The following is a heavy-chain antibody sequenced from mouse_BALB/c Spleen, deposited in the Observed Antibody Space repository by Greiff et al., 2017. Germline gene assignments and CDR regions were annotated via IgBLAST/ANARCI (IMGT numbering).Heavy chain of an antibody. CDR3: TEGSYYGSRAWFAY. Sequence: QVQLQQSGAELVRPGASVTLSCKASGYTFTDYEMHWVKQTPVHGLEWIGAIDPETGGTAYNQKFKGKATLTADKSSSTAYMELRSLTSEDSAVYYCTEGSYYGSRAWFAYWGQGTLVTVSA. J-gene: IGHJ3*01. CDR1: GYTFTDYE. D-gene: IGHD1-1*01. V-gene: IGHV1-15*01. CDR2: IDPETGGT.